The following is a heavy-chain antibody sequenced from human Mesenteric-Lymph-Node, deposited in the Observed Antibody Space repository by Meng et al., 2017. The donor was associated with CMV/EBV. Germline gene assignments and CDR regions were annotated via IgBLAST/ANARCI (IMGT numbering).Heavy chain of an antibody. J-gene: IGHJ6*02. D-gene: IGHD4-17*01. CDR3: AKDHGPGDSYKYGMDV. CDR1: GFTFDTYA. V-gene: IGHV3-23*01. CDR2: VSGSGGST. Sequence: LRLSCAASGFTFDTYAMSWVRQAPGKGLEWVSGVSGSGGSTQYADSVKGRFTISRDNSKNTLYLQMNSLRAEDTAVYYCAKDHGPGDSYKYGMDVWGQGTTVTVSS.